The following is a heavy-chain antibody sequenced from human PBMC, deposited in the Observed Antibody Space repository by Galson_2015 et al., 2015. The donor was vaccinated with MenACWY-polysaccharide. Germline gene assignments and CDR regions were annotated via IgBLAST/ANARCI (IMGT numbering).Heavy chain of an antibody. V-gene: IGHV4-31*03. CDR2: ISYDGGT. CDR1: GDSITSGGYF. CDR3: ARGGRAVSNRNWFDP. J-gene: IGHJ5*02. D-gene: IGHD3-16*01. Sequence: TLSLTCTVSGDSITSGGYFWSWIRQHPGKGLEWIASISYDGGTYYNSSLKNRVTISVDTPNNQFSLKLSSVTAADTAVYYCARGGRAVSNRNWFDPWGQGTLVTVSS.